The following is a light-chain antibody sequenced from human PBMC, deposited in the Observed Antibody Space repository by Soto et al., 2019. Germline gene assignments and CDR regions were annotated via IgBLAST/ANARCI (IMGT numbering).Light chain of an antibody. Sequence: DVQMTQSPSTLSASVGDRVTIPCRASQTINNQLAWYQQKPGKAPKLLIFDVSSLESGVPSRFSGSGSGTDFTLTINSLQPEDFATYYCQQGYSSAITFGQGTKVAIK. CDR2: DVS. J-gene: IGKJ1*01. CDR3: QQGYSSAIT. CDR1: QTINNQ. V-gene: IGKV1-5*01.